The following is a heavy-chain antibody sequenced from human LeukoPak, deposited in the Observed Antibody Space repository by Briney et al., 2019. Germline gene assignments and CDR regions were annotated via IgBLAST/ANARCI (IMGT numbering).Heavy chain of an antibody. J-gene: IGHJ4*02. CDR2: ISVYNHNT. CDR1: GYTFTSYG. Sequence: ASVKVSCKASGYTFTSYGISWVRQAPGQGLEWMGWISVYNHNTNYAQKFQGRVTVTTDTSTRTAYMELRSLRSDDTAVYYCARTNLDCKNGVCYDYWGQGTLVTVSS. CDR3: ARTNLDCKNGVCYDY. D-gene: IGHD2-8*01. V-gene: IGHV1-18*01.